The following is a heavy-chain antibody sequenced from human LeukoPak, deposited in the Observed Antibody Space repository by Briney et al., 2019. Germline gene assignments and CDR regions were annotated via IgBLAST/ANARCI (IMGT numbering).Heavy chain of an antibody. V-gene: IGHV4-61*02. CDR2: IYTSGST. D-gene: IGHD6-13*01. Sequence: SETLSLTCTVSGGSISSGSYYWTWIRQPAGKGLEWIGRIYTSGSTNYNPSLKSRVTISVDTSKNQFSLKLSSVTAADTAVYYCARRPTAGTHFDYWGQGTLVTVSS. CDR3: ARRPTAGTHFDY. J-gene: IGHJ4*02. CDR1: GGSISSGSYY.